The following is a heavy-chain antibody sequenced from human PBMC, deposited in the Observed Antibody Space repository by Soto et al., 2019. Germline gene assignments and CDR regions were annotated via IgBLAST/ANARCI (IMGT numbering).Heavy chain of an antibody. Sequence: RASVKVSCKASGYTFTSYDINWVRQATGQGLEWMGWMNPNSGNTGYAQKFQGRVTMTRNTSISTAYMELSSLRSEDTAVYYCAREGHDYYDSSGYLSFDPWGQGTLVTVSS. CDR3: AREGHDYYDSSGYLSFDP. D-gene: IGHD3-22*01. CDR1: GYTFTSYD. J-gene: IGHJ5*02. V-gene: IGHV1-8*01. CDR2: MNPNSGNT.